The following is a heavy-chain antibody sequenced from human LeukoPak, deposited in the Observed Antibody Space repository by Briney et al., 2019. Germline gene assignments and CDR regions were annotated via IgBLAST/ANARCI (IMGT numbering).Heavy chain of an antibody. Sequence: GGSLRLSCAASGNYRMHWVRQAPGKGLVWVSHINSDGSWTSYADSVKGRFTISKDNAKNTVYLQMNNLRAEDTAVYYCVSFYGAYWGRGTLVTVSS. V-gene: IGHV3-74*01. J-gene: IGHJ4*02. CDR3: VSFYGAY. CDR2: INSDGSWT. D-gene: IGHD2/OR15-2a*01. CDR1: GNYR.